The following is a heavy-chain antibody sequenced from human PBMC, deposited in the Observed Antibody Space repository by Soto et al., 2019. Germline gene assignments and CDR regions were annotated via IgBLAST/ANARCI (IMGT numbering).Heavy chain of an antibody. CDR1: GFTFGSYA. V-gene: IGHV3-23*01. CDR2: AGPSGSST. J-gene: IGHJ4*02. CDR3: AGTCCYDSTGYYRTFDY. D-gene: IGHD3-22*01. Sequence: GGSLRLSCAASGFTFGSYAMSWVRLAPGKGLEWVSVAGPSGSSTFYADSVRGRFTISRDNVENTLYLQMNSLRVADTALYFCAGTCCYDSTGYYRTFDYWGQGTLVTVSS.